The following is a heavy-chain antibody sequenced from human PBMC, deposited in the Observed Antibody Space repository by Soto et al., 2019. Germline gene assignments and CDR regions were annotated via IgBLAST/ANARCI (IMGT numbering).Heavy chain of an antibody. J-gene: IGHJ4*02. CDR3: ATGGGTDYFAY. CDR1: CGSIRNGCYY. CDR2: IYYNGNT. V-gene: IGHV4-30-4*01. Sequence: TPSLPPTVSCGSIRNGCYYLGWVRQPPGKGLEWIGNIYYNGNTYYNPSLKSRVTMSVDTSKNQFSLKLSSVTAADTAVYSCATGGGTDYFAYWGQGTMVTVSS. D-gene: IGHD1-1*01.